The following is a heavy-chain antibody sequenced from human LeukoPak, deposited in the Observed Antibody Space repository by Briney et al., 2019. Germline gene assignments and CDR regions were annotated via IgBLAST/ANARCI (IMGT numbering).Heavy chain of an antibody. Sequence: PGGSLRLSCAASGFTFTAYAMSWFRQTPGKGLEWVSYISSSGSTIYYADSVKGRFTISRDNAKNSLYLQMNSLRAEDTAVYYCAELGITMIGGVWGKGTTVTISS. CDR2: ISSSGSTI. CDR3: AELGITMIGGV. CDR1: GFTFTAYA. D-gene: IGHD3-10*02. J-gene: IGHJ6*04. V-gene: IGHV3-48*03.